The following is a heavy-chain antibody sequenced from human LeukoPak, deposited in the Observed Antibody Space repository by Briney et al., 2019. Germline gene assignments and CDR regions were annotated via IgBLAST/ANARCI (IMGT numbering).Heavy chain of an antibody. CDR2: IYHSGST. CDR1: GYSISSGYY. CDR3: AILRGYSYGDFDY. D-gene: IGHD5-18*01. V-gene: IGHV4-38-2*02. J-gene: IGHJ4*02. Sequence: SETLSLTCTVSGYSISSGYYWGWIRQPPGKGLEWIGSIYHSGSTYYNPSLKSRVTISVDTSKNQFSLKLSSVTAADTAVYYCAILRGYSYGDFDYWGQGTLVTVSS.